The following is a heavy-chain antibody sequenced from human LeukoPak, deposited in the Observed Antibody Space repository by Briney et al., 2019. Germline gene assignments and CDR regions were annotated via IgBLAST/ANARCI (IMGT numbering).Heavy chain of an antibody. Sequence: GASVKVSCKASGYTFTSYAMKWVRQAPGQGLEWMGWINANTGNPTYAQGFTGRFVFSLDTSVSTAYLQISSLKAEDTAVYYCARGDRLPLWFGELSTAYYSDYWGQGTLVTVSS. CDR1: GYTFTSYA. D-gene: IGHD3-10*01. CDR3: ARGDRLPLWFGELSTAYYSDY. CDR2: INANTGNP. V-gene: IGHV7-4-1*02. J-gene: IGHJ4*02.